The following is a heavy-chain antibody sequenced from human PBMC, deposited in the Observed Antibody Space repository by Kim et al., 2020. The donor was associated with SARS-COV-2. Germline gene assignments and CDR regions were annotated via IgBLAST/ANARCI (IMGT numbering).Heavy chain of an antibody. CDR2: ISYDGSNK. CDR3: AKDWRLLWFGESLGYYGMDV. V-gene: IGHV3-30*18. D-gene: IGHD3-10*01. J-gene: IGHJ6*02. Sequence: GGSLRLSCAASGFTFSSYGMHWVRQAPGKGLEWVAVISYDGSNKYYADSVKGRFTISRDNSKNTLYLQMNSLRAEDTAVYYCAKDWRLLWFGESLGYYGMDVWGQGTTVTVSS. CDR1: GFTFSSYG.